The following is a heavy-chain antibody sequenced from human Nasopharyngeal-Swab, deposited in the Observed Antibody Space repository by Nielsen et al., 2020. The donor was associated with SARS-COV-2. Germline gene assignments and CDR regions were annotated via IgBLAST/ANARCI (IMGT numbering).Heavy chain of an antibody. CDR1: GFTFSSYS. J-gene: IGHJ4*02. CDR2: ISSSSSYI. Sequence: GGSLRLSCAASGFTFSSYSMNWVRQAPGKGLEWVSSISSSSSYIYYADSVKGRFTISRDNAKNSLYLQMNSLRAEDTAVYSCARMGGYGSGSFCEYWGQGTLVTVSS. D-gene: IGHD3-10*01. CDR3: ARMGGYGSGSFCEY. V-gene: IGHV3-21*01.